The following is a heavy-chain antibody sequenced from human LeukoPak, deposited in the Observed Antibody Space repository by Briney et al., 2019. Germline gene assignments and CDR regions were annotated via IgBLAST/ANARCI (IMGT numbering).Heavy chain of an antibody. CDR2: IYYSGNT. D-gene: IGHD1-1*01. CDR1: GGSISTYY. V-gene: IGHV4-59*01. CDR3: ARGGTAPFAFDF. J-gene: IGHJ3*01. Sequence: SETLSLTCTVSGGSISTYYWSWIRQPPGKELEWIGYIYYSGNTNHNPSLKSRVTISVDMSKNQFSLKLSSVTAADTAVYYCARGGTAPFAFDFWGQGTMVTVSS.